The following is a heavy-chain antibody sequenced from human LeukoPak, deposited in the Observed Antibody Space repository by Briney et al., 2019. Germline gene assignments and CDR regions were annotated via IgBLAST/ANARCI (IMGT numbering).Heavy chain of an antibody. V-gene: IGHV4-59*12. D-gene: IGHD2-2*01. CDR1: GGSISSYY. CDR2: FYYSGST. Sequence: SETLSLTCTVSGGSISSYYWSWIRQPPGEGLEWIGYFYYSGSTNYNPSLKSRFTISVDTSKNQFSLKLSSVTAADTAVYYCARDGEGRCSSTSCYGRYYYYMDVWGKGTTVTVSS. CDR3: ARDGEGRCSSTSCYGRYYYYMDV. J-gene: IGHJ6*03.